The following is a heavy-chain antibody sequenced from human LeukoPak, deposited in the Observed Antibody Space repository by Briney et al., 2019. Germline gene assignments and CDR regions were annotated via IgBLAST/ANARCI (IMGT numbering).Heavy chain of an antibody. Sequence: GGSLRLSCAASGFTFSSYSMNWVRQAPGKGLEWVSSISSSSSYIYYADSVKGRFTISRDNAKNSLYLQMNSLRAEDTAVYCCARDSQSSGWYYGMDVWGQGTTVTVSS. CDR3: ARDSQSSGWYYGMDV. J-gene: IGHJ6*02. CDR1: GFTFSSYS. CDR2: ISSSSSYI. V-gene: IGHV3-21*01. D-gene: IGHD6-19*01.